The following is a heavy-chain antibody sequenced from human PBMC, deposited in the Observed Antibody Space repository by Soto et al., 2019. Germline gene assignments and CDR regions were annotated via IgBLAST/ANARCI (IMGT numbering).Heavy chain of an antibody. J-gene: IGHJ3*02. CDR1: GFIFSSYT. Sequence: GGSLRLSCSASGFIFSSYTMYWVRQAPGKGLKYVSAISNNGDKTYDADSVKGRFTISRDNSKKTLYLQMSSLRAEDTAVYYCFKGGYLFGYSAFENWGRGTMVTVSS. CDR2: ISNNGDKT. V-gene: IGHV3-64D*06. D-gene: IGHD3-22*01. CDR3: FKGGYLFGYSAFEN.